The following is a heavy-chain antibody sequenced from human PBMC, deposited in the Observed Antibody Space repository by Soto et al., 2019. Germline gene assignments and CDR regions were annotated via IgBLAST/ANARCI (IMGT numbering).Heavy chain of an antibody. CDR3: ARENYYALDY. CDR2: INYSGST. CDR1: SGSISSYN. D-gene: IGHD3-10*01. Sequence: ASETLSLTCTVSSGSISSYNWNWARQPPGKGLEWIGFINYSGSTHYNPSLKSRVTISLDTSKNQFSLKLNSVTAADAAVYYCARENYYALDYWGPGTLVTVSS. J-gene: IGHJ4*02. V-gene: IGHV4-59*01.